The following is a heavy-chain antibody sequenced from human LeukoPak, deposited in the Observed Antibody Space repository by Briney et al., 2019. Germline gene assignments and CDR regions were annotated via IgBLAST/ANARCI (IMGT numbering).Heavy chain of an antibody. V-gene: IGHV3-30*18. CDR1: GXTFSSYG. CDR3: AKDRSTYYYDSSGFYPDAFDI. Sequence: PGGSLRLSCATSGXTFSSYGIHWVRQAPGKGLEWVVVISYDGSNKYYADSVKGRFTISRDNSKNTLYLQMNSLRVEDTAVYYCAKDRSTYYYDSSGFYPDAFDIWGQGTMVTVSS. D-gene: IGHD3-22*01. J-gene: IGHJ3*02. CDR2: ISYDGSNK.